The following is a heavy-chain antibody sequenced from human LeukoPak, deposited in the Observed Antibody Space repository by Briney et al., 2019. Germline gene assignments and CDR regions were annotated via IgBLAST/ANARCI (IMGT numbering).Heavy chain of an antibody. D-gene: IGHD2-21*02. J-gene: IGHJ5*02. Sequence: SETLSLTCTVSGGSISSYYWSWIRQPPGKGLEWIGYIYYSGSTNYNPSLKSRVTISVDTSKNQFSLKLSSVTAADTAVYYCARDLARWRPSNWFDPWGQGTLVTVSS. V-gene: IGHV4-59*01. CDR3: ARDLARWRPSNWFDP. CDR1: GGSISSYY. CDR2: IYYSGST.